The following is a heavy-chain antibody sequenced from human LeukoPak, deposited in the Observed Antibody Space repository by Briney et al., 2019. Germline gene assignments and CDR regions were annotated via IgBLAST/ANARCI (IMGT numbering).Heavy chain of an antibody. CDR3: ARRRGSYYSDGMDV. D-gene: IGHD1-26*01. Sequence: PSETLSLTCTVSGGSISSSSYYWGWIRQPPGKGLEWIGSIYYSGSTYYNPSLKSRVTISVDTSKSQFSLKPSSVTPADTAVYYCARRRGSYYSDGMDVWGQGTTVTVSS. CDR2: IYYSGST. J-gene: IGHJ6*02. V-gene: IGHV4-39*01. CDR1: GGSISSSSYY.